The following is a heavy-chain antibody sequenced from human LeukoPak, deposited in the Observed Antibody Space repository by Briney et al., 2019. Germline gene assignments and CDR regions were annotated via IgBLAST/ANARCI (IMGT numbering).Heavy chain of an antibody. CDR3: ARGRSVVSDY. V-gene: IGHV1-18*01. Sequence: GASVKVSCKASGYTFTSYGISWVRQAPGQGLEWMGWISAYNGNTNYAQKFQGRVTMTRDTSISTAYMELSSLRSEDTAVYYCARGRSVVSDYWGQGTLVTVSS. J-gene: IGHJ4*02. D-gene: IGHD3-22*01. CDR1: GYTFTSYG. CDR2: ISAYNGNT.